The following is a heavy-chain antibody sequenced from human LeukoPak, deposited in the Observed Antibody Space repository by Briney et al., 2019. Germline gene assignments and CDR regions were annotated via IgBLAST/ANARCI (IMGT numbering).Heavy chain of an antibody. D-gene: IGHD1-20*01. CDR1: GGSISSYY. J-gene: IGHJ3*02. V-gene: IGHV4-59*13. Sequence: SETLSLTCTVSGGSISSYYWSWIRQPPGKGLEWIGYIYYSGSTNYDPSLKSRVTMSVDTSKNPFSLNLSSVTAADTAVYYCARAITGTTFAFDIWGQGTMVTVSS. CDR2: IYYSGST. CDR3: ARAITGTTFAFDI.